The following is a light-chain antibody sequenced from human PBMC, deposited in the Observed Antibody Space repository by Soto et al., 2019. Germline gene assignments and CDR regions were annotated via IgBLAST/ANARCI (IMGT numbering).Light chain of an antibody. V-gene: IGLV2-14*01. CDR1: SSDVGGYNY. Sequence: QSALTQPASVSGSPEQPITISAPGPSSDVGGYNYVSWYQQHPGKAPKLMIYDVSNRPSGVSNRFSGSKSGNTASLTISGLQAEDEADYYCSSYTSSSTLVFGGGTKLTVL. J-gene: IGLJ2*01. CDR3: SSYTSSSTLV. CDR2: DVS.